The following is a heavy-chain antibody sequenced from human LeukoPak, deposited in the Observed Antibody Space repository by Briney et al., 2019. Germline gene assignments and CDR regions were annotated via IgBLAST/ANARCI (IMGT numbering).Heavy chain of an antibody. V-gene: IGHV6-1*01. Sequence: SQTLSLTCAISGDSVSSNSAAWYWIRQSPSRGLEWLGRTYYRSKWYNDHAVSVKSRITINPDTSKNQFSLQLNSATPEDTAVYYCARAHESRGYYYMDVWGKGTTVTVSS. CDR2: TYYRSKWYN. CDR1: GDSVSSNSAA. CDR3: ARAHESRGYYYMDV. J-gene: IGHJ6*03.